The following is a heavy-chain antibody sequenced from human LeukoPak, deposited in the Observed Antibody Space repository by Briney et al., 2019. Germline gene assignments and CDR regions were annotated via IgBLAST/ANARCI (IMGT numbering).Heavy chain of an antibody. CDR3: SRDTYGYEDH. Sequence: GGSLRLSCSPSGFSLSNYWMHWVRQAPGKGLVWVSRINPDGSVTNHADSVKGRFTISRDNAKNTLYLQMNNLRVEDTAVYYCSRDTYGYEDHWGQGTLVTVSS. V-gene: IGHV3-74*01. CDR2: INPDGSVT. J-gene: IGHJ4*02. CDR1: GFSLSNYW. D-gene: IGHD3-16*01.